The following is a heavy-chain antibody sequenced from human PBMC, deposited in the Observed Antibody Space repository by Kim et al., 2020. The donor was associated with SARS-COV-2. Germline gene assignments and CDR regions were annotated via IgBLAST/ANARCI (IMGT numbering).Heavy chain of an antibody. Sequence: AAASQGRFTSSRDNPKNSLYLKMNSLRAEDTAVYYCARDLWFGGDNWFDPWGQGTLVTVSS. V-gene: IGHV3-11*01. D-gene: IGHD3-10*01. J-gene: IGHJ5*02. CDR3: ARDLWFGGDNWFDP.